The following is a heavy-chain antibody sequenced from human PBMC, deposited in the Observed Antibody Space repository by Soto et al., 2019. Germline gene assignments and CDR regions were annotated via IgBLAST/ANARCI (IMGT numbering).Heavy chain of an antibody. J-gene: IGHJ5*02. Sequence: GAAVKVSCKASGYTFTSYGISWVRQAPGQGLEWMGWISAYNGNTNYAQKLQGRVTMTTDTSTSTAYMELRSLRSDDTAVYYFARDCGDYGDYEVWFDPWGQGTLVTVSS. CDR2: ISAYNGNT. V-gene: IGHV1-18*04. D-gene: IGHD4-17*01. CDR1: GYTFTSYG. CDR3: ARDCGDYGDYEVWFDP.